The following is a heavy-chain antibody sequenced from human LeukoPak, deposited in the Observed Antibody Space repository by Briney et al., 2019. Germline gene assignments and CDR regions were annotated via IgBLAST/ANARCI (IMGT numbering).Heavy chain of an antibody. Sequence: GESLKISCKGAGYSFTSYWIGWVRQMPGKGLERMGIIYPGDSDTRYSPSFQGQVTISADKSISTAYLQWSSLKASDTAMYYCARRRYYYDSSGSSYFNWFDPWGQGTLVTVSS. J-gene: IGHJ5*02. D-gene: IGHD3-22*01. CDR1: GYSFTSYW. CDR3: ARRRYYYDSSGSSYFNWFDP. CDR2: IYPGDSDT. V-gene: IGHV5-51*01.